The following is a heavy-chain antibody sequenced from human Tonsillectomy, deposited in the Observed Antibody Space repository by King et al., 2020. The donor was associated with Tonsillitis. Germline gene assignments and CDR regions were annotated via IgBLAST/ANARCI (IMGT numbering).Heavy chain of an antibody. D-gene: IGHD4-17*01. CDR2: VNAGNGNT. V-gene: IGHV1-3*01. J-gene: IGHJ3*02. CDR1: GYTFISYA. CDR3: ARVYYGDYGEEEAFDI. Sequence: HVQLVQSGAEVKKPGASVRVSCKASGYTFISYAMHWVRQAPGQRLEWMGWVNAGNGNTKYSQKFQGRVTITRDTSASTAYMELSSLRSEDTAVYYCARVYYGDYGEEEAFDIWGQGTLVTVSS.